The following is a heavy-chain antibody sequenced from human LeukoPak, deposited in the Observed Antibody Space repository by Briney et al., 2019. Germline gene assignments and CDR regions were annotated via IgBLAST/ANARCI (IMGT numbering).Heavy chain of an antibody. V-gene: IGHV4-4*07. J-gene: IGHJ6*02. CDR3: ASSFAVAGYYHGMDV. CDR2: IHTGGST. Sequence: PSETLSLTCTVSGGSITSYYWSWIRQPAGKGLEWIWRIHTGGSTNYNPSLKSRVTMSVDTSKNQFSLKLTSVTATDTAMYYCASSFAVAGYYHGMDVWGQGTTVTVSS. D-gene: IGHD3-3*01. CDR1: GGSITSYY.